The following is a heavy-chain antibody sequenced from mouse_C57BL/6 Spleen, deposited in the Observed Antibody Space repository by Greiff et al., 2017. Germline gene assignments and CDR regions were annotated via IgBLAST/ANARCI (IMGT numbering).Heavy chain of an antibody. V-gene: IGHV1-9*01. Sequence: QVQLQQSGAELMKPGASVKLSCKATGYTFTGYWIEWVKQRPGHGLEWIGEILPGSGSTTYNEKFKGKATFTADTSSNTAYMQLSSLTTEDSAIYYCAREGGIYYGNYAVFFAYWGQGTLVTVAA. D-gene: IGHD2-1*01. CDR3: AREGGIYYGNYAVFFAY. CDR1: GYTFTGYW. J-gene: IGHJ3*01. CDR2: ILPGSGST.